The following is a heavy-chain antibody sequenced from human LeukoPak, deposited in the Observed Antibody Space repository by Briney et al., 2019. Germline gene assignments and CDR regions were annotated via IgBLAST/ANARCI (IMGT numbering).Heavy chain of an antibody. CDR1: GYTFTSYY. Sequence: ASVKVSCKASGYTFTSYYMHWVRQAPGQGLEWMGIINPSGGSTSYAQKFQGRVTMTRDMSTSTVYMELSSLRSEDTAVYYCAGSRLVRTSPDYWGQGTLVTVSS. V-gene: IGHV1-46*01. CDR3: AGSRLVRTSPDY. J-gene: IGHJ4*02. CDR2: INPSGGST. D-gene: IGHD6-6*01.